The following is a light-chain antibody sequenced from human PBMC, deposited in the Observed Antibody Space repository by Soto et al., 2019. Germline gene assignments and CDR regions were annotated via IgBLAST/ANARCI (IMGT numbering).Light chain of an antibody. CDR3: SSYTSISTYV. CDR1: SSVVGGYNF. Sequence: VLTQPASVSGSPGQSITISCTGTSSVVGGYNFVSWYQQHPGKAPKLMIYDVRNRPSGVSNRFSGSKSVNTASLTISGLQAEDEADYYCSSYTSISTYVFGTGTKVTVL. J-gene: IGLJ1*01. CDR2: DVR. V-gene: IGLV2-14*01.